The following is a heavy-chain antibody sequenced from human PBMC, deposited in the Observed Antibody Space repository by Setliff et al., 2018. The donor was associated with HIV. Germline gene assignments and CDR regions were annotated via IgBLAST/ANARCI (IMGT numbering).Heavy chain of an antibody. J-gene: IGHJ3*02. V-gene: IGHV4-34*01. CDR3: ARKGVDLYFGVDAFDM. D-gene: IGHD3-10*01. Sequence: SETLSLTCAVYGGSFSNYYWSWIRQTPGEGPEWIGEINHSEITKYNPSLESRVTISLDTSKNQFPLKLTSVTAADTSVYYCARKGVDLYFGVDAFDMWGQGTMVTVSS. CDR1: GGSFSNYY. CDR2: INHSEIT.